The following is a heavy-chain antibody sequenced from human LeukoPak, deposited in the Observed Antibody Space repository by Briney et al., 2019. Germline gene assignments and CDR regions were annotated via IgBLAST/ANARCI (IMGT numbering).Heavy chain of an antibody. Sequence: GESLKISCKCSGYSFTSHWIGWVRQVPGKGLEWMGIIYPDDSGTRYRPSFQGQVTLSVDKSISTAYLQWSSLKAPDTAMYYCATSRGYSGYDPFDYWGQGTLVTVSS. J-gene: IGHJ4*02. CDR1: GYSFTSHW. D-gene: IGHD5-12*01. CDR2: IYPDDSGT. CDR3: ATSRGYSGYDPFDY. V-gene: IGHV5-51*01.